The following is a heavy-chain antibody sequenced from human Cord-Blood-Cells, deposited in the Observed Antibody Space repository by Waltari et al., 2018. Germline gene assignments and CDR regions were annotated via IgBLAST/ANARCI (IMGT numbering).Heavy chain of an antibody. J-gene: IGHJ4*02. V-gene: IGHV1-2*05. CDR2: INPNRGGT. D-gene: IGHD6-13*01. CDR3: ARGPYSSSWYYFDY. Sequence: QVQLVQSGAEVKKPGASVKGSCKASGYTFTGYYMHWVRQAPGQGLEWMGRINPNRGGTNFAQKFQGRVTMTRDTSISTAYMELSRLRSDDTVVYYCARGPYSSSWYYFDYWGQGTLVTVSS. CDR1: GYTFTGYY.